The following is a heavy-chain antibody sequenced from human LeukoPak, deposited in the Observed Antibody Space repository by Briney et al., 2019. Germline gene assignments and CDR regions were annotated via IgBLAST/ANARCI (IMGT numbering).Heavy chain of an antibody. Sequence: GGSLRLSCAASGFTFSNYWMTWVRQAPGKGLEWVAHINQDGSEEHYMDSVKARFTISRDNAKNSLSLQMNSLRAEDTAVYYCVRDGGVSGYDLLDYWGRGTLATVSP. CDR2: INQDGSEE. CDR1: GFTFSNYW. V-gene: IGHV3-7*01. D-gene: IGHD5-12*01. CDR3: VRDGGVSGYDLLDY. J-gene: IGHJ4*02.